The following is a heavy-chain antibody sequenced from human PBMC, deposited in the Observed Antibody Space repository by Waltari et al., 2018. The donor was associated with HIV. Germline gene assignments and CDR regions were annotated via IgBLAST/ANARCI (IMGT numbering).Heavy chain of an antibody. CDR1: GGSIGSSSHF. CDR2: LFYSGST. D-gene: IGHD1-26*01. CDR3: ARLQGWELIGSAAFDI. J-gene: IGHJ3*02. V-gene: IGHV4-39*01. Sequence: QLQESGPGLVKPSETLSLTCTVSGGSIGSSSHFWGWIRQPPGKGLEWIGTLFYSGSTDYNPSLKSRVTISVDTSKNQFSLKMSSVTAADTAVYYCARLQGWELIGSAAFDIWGQGTMVTVSS.